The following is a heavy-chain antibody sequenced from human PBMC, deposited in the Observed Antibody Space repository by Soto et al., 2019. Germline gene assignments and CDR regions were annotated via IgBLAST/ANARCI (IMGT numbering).Heavy chain of an antibody. D-gene: IGHD4-17*01. Sequence: QVQLVESGGGVVQPGASLRLSCAASGFTFSTYAMHWVRQAPGKGLEWVAVISHDGNNKYYADSVKGRFTVSRDNSKNTLYLQMNSLRAEDSAVYYCAREPVGPSTFTVTTRGDYYYGMDVWCQGTTVTVSS. J-gene: IGHJ6*02. CDR3: AREPVGPSTFTVTTRGDYYYGMDV. V-gene: IGHV3-30-3*01. CDR1: GFTFSTYA. CDR2: ISHDGNNK.